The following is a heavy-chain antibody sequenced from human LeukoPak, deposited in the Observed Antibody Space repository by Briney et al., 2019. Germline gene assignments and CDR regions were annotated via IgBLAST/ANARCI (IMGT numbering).Heavy chain of an antibody. CDR3: ARGFWSGYYGMDV. J-gene: IGHJ6*02. Sequence: GASVTVSCTASGYTFTGSYMHWVRQAPGQGLEWMGRINPNSGGAIYAQNFQGRVTMTRDTSISTAYMELSRLRSDDTAVYYCARGFWSGYYGMDVWGQGTTVTVSS. V-gene: IGHV1-2*06. CDR1: GYTFTGSY. CDR2: INPNSGGA. D-gene: IGHD3-3*01.